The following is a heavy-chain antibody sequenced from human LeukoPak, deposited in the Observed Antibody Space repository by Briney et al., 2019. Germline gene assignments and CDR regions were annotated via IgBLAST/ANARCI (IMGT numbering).Heavy chain of an antibody. D-gene: IGHD2-15*01. J-gene: IGHJ5*01. CDR1: GDSISSRHYY. V-gene: IGHV4-39*01. CDR2: VYYSGTT. CDR3: ARRDSGGWFHYNWFDS. Sequence: SETLSLTCAVSGDSISSRHYYWAWIRQPPGKGLEWIGNVYYSGTTHYNPSLQSRVTISVDTSKNQFSLKVNSVTAADTAMYYCARRDSGGWFHYNWFDSWGQGTLVTVSS.